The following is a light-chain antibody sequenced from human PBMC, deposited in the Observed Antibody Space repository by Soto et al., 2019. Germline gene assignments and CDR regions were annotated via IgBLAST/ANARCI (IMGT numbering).Light chain of an antibody. CDR3: CSYAGSSSWV. CDR1: SSDVGNYNL. CDR2: EGS. J-gene: IGLJ3*02. Sequence: QSALTQPASVSGSPGQSITISCTGTSSDVGNYNLVSWYQQHPGKAPKLMIYEGSKRPSGVSNRFSGSKSGNTASLTISGLQAEDEADYYXCSYAGSSSWVXGGGXKLTV. V-gene: IGLV2-23*01.